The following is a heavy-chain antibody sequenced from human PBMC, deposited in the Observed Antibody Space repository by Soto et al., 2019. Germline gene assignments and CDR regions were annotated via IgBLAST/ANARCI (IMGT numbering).Heavy chain of an antibody. Sequence: SLKVSCKASGYTFTSYYMHWVRQAPGQGLEWMGIINPSGGSTSYAQKFQGRVTMTRDTSTSTVYMELSSLRSEDTAVYYCARDEGGNSVLYYYGMDVWGQGTTVTVSS. J-gene: IGHJ6*02. V-gene: IGHV1-46*01. CDR3: ARDEGGNSVLYYYGMDV. CDR1: GYTFTSYY. CDR2: INPSGGST. D-gene: IGHD2-21*02.